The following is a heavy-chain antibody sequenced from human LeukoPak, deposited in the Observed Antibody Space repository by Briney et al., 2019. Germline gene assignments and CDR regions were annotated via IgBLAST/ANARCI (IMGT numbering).Heavy chain of an antibody. CDR2: TYYRSKWYN. CDR3: AREGRTALACYSSSPGCYYYYGMDV. Sequence: SQTLSLTCAISGDSVSSNSAAWNWIRQSPSRGLEWLGRTYYRSKWYNDYAVSVKSRITINPDTSKNQFSLQLNSVTPEDTAVYYCAREGRTALACYSSSPGCYYYYGMDVWGQGTTVTVSS. CDR1: GDSVSSNSAA. J-gene: IGHJ6*02. V-gene: IGHV6-1*01. D-gene: IGHD6-6*01.